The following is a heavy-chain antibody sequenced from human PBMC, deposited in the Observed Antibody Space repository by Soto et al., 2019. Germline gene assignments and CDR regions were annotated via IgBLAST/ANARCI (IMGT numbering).Heavy chain of an antibody. J-gene: IGHJ6*02. CDR1: GFTLNNYW. CDR2: ISSDGTTT. Sequence: GGSLRLSCESSGFTLNNYWMQWVRQAPGKGLVWVSFISSDGTTTYYADSVKGRFTVSRDNAKNTLSLQMNSLRAEDTAVYYCVRDGRNYYGMDVWGQGTTVTVSS. CDR3: VRDGRNYYGMDV. V-gene: IGHV3-74*01.